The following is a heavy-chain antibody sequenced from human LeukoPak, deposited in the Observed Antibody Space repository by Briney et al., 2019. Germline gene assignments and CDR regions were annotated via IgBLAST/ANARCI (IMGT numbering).Heavy chain of an antibody. J-gene: IGHJ5*02. CDR3: ARFVIYSGYDSAWYWFDP. V-gene: IGHV4-59*01. D-gene: IGHD5-12*01. CDR1: GGSISSYY. Sequence: SETLSLTCTVSGGSISSYYWSWIRQPPGKGLEWIGYIYYSGSTNYNPSLKSRVTISVDTSKNQFSPKLSSVTAADTAVYYCARFVIYSGYDSAWYWFDPWGQGTLVTVSS. CDR2: IYYSGST.